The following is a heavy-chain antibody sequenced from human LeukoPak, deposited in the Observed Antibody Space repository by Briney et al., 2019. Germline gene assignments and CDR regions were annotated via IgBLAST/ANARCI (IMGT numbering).Heavy chain of an antibody. CDR3: ARGGYSLYYFYGMDV. CDR1: GYTFIGHY. Sequence: ASVKVSCKASGYTFIGHYLHWVRQAPGQGLEWTGWINPNSGGTSYAQKFQGRVTMTRDTSISTAYMELSRLRSDDTAVYYCARGGYSLYYFYGMDVWGQGTTVTVSS. V-gene: IGHV1-2*02. J-gene: IGHJ6*02. CDR2: INPNSGGT. D-gene: IGHD2-2*03.